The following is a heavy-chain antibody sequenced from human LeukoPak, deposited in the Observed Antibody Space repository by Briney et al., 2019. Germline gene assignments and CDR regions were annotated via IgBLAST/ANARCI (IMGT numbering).Heavy chain of an antibody. CDR2: VYDSCNT. CDR1: GSSISGYY. V-gene: IGHV4-59*01. CDR3: ARGDSHLHSSGYYYY. D-gene: IGHD3-22*01. Sequence: SETLSLTCNVSGSSISGYYWSWIRQPPGKGLEWVWYVYDSCNTNYNPSLRSRVTISVDTSKDHFSLKMSSVTAADKAVYYCARGDSHLHSSGYYYYWGQGTLVTVSS. J-gene: IGHJ4*02.